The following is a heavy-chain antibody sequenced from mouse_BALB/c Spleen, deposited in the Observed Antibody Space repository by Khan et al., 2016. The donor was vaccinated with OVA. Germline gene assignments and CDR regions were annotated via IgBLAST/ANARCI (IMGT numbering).Heavy chain of an antibody. Sequence: EVQLVESGGGLVKPGGSLKLSCAASGFTFSDYYMYWVRQTPEKRLEWVATISDGGTYIYYPDNVKGRFTISRDNAKNNLYLQMSGRKAEDTAMDYCTRGYYGDPFAYWGQGTLVTVSA. CDR1: GFTFSDYY. CDR3: TRGYYGDPFAY. D-gene: IGHD2-13*01. CDR2: ISDGGTYI. J-gene: IGHJ3*01. V-gene: IGHV5-4*02.